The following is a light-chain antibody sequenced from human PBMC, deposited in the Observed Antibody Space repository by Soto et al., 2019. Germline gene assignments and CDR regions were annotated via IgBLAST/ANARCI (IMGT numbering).Light chain of an antibody. J-gene: IGKJ4*01. V-gene: IGKV3-15*01. CDR1: QSVSTK. CDR3: QQYSNWPPVT. CDR2: GAS. Sequence: ETVMTQSPATLSVSPGERATLSCRASQSVSTKVAWYQQKPGQAPSLLIYGASTRATGIPARFSGSGSGTEFTLTISSLQSEDFAVYYCQQYSNWPPVTFGGGPKVDIK.